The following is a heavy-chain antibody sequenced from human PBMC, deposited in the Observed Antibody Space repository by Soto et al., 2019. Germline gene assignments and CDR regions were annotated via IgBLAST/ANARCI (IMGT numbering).Heavy chain of an antibody. J-gene: IGHJ3*02. D-gene: IGHD3-10*01. CDR2: IKQDGSDK. CDR3: ARGGRPDI. V-gene: IGHV3-7*01. CDR1: GFTFNIYW. Sequence: GGSLRLSCAASGFTFNIYWMSWVRQAPGKGLEWVANIKQDGSDKYYVDSVKGRFTISRDNGKNSLYLQMNSLRVEDTAVYYCARGGRPDIWGQATMVTVSS.